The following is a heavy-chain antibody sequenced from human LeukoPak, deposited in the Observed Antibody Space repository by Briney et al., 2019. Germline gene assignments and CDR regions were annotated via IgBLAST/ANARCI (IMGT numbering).Heavy chain of an antibody. CDR2: IIPIFGTA. Sequence: SVKVSCKASGGTFSSYAISWVRQAPGQGLEWMGGIIPIFGTANYAQKFQGRVTITADESTSTAYMELSSLRSEDTAVYYRAREEMVVPGLHGMDVWGQGTTVTVSS. V-gene: IGHV1-69*13. CDR3: AREEMVVPGLHGMDV. J-gene: IGHJ6*02. CDR1: GGTFSSYA. D-gene: IGHD2-2*01.